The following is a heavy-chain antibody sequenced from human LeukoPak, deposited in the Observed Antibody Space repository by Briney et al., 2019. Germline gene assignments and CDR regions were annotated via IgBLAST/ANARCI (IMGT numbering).Heavy chain of an antibody. Sequence: GGSLRLSCAASGFTFSSYAMSWVRQAPGKGLEWVSAISGSGGSTYYADSVKGRFTISRDNSKNTLYLQMNSLRAEDTAVYYCAKGVGGYYTGHFNWFDPWGQGTLVTVSS. CDR2: ISGSGGST. CDR1: GFTFSSYA. V-gene: IGHV3-23*01. J-gene: IGHJ5*02. CDR3: AKGVGGYYTGHFNWFDP. D-gene: IGHD3-3*01.